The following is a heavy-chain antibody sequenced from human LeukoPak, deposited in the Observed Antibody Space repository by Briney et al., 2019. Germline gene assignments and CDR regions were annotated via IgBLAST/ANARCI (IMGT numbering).Heavy chain of an antibody. V-gene: IGHV1-46*01. CDR3: AREMSSDYYDRSGYYTPHYFDY. Sequence: GASVKGSCKASGYTFTSYYTHWVGQAPGQGLDWRGIINPSGGSTSYAQQFPRRLTMTRDMSTSTVYMELSSLRSAATAVYSCAREMSSDYYDRSGYYTPHYFDYWGQGTLVTVSS. D-gene: IGHD3-22*01. CDR1: GYTFTSYY. CDR2: INPSGGST. J-gene: IGHJ4*02.